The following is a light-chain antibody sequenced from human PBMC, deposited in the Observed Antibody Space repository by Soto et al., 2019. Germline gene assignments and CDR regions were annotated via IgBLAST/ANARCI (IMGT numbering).Light chain of an antibody. CDR3: QQCNNWPRT. CDR1: QSVSSY. J-gene: IGKJ1*01. Sequence: IALTQSPATLSLSPGKRATLSCRASQSVSSYLAWYQQKPGQAPRLLIYGASSRATGIPARFSGSGSGTEFALTISSLESEDYAVYYCQQCNNWPRTFGQGTKVDI. CDR2: GAS. V-gene: IGKV3-15*01.